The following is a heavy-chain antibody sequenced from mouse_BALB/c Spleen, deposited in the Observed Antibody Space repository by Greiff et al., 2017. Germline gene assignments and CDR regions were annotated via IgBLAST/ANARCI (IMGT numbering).Heavy chain of an antibody. CDR3: ARVGTARAPLAD. V-gene: IGHV3-6*02. CDR2: IRYDGSN. Sequence: EVQLQQSGPGLVKPSQSLSFTCSVTGYSITSGYFWNWIRQCPGNKLEWMGFIRYDGSNNYNPSLKNRISITRDTSKNQFFLKLDSVTTEDTATYYGARVGTARAPLADWGQGTLVTVSA. D-gene: IGHD3-2*01. J-gene: IGHJ3*01. CDR1: GYSITSGYF.